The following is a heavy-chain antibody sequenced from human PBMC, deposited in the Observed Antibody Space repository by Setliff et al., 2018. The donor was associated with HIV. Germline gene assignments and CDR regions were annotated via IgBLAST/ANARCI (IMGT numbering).Heavy chain of an antibody. CDR1: GFAFTTYA. D-gene: IGHD2-15*01. J-gene: IGHJ6*02. CDR3: VKRRGGSCYSAMAV. CDR2: ICTSGDST. Sequence: GGSLRLSCAASGFAFTTYAMSWVRQAPGKGLEWVSGICTSGDSTYYADSVKGRFTISRDFSKSTLFLQMNSLRAEDSAIYYCVKRRGGSCYSAMAVWGQGTTGTV. V-gene: IGHV3-23*01.